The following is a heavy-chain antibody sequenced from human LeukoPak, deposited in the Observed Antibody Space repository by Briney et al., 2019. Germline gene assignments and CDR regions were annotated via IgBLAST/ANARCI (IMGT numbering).Heavy chain of an antibody. CDR1: GYTFTSYG. Sequence: GASVKVSCKASGYTFTSYGISWVRQAPGQGLEWMGWISAYNGNTNYAQKLQGRVTMTTDTSTSTAYMELRSLRSDDTAVYYCARVMQYYDSSGRDYWGQGTLVTVSS. J-gene: IGHJ4*02. CDR3: ARVMQYYDSSGRDY. V-gene: IGHV1-18*01. D-gene: IGHD3-22*01. CDR2: ISAYNGNT.